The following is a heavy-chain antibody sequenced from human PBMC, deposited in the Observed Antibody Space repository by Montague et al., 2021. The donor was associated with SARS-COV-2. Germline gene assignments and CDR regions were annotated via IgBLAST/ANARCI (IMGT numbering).Heavy chain of an antibody. D-gene: IGHD3-10*01. CDR1: GFTFNNFA. J-gene: IGHJ6*02. CDR3: AKNRDIFWFGEGRDSMDV. Sequence: SLRFSCAASGFTFNNFAMHWVRQAPGKGLEWVAVISYDGSIKYYADSLRGRFTISRDSSQKTLYLQMNSLSGKDTAVYYCAKNRDIFWFGEGRDSMDVWGQGTTVIVSS. CDR2: ISYDGSIK. V-gene: IGHV3-30*18.